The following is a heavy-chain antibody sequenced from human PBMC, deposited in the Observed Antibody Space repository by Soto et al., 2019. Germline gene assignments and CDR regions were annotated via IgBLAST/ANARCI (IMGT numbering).Heavy chain of an antibody. CDR1: GYTFTSYG. Sequence: ASVKVSCKASGYTFTSYGISWVRQAPGQGLEWMGWISAYNGNTNYAQKLQGRVTMTXXXXXXXXXXXXXXXXXXDTXXXXXXXXIAVAGTYYYYGMDVWGQGTTVTVSS. V-gene: IGHV1-18*01. J-gene: IGHJ6*02. CDR3: XXXIAVAGTYYYYGMDV. D-gene: IGHD6-19*01. CDR2: ISAYNGNT.